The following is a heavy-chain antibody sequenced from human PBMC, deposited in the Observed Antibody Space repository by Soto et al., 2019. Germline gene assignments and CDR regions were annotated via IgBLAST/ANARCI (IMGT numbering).Heavy chain of an antibody. CDR1: GGTFSSYA. CDR3: ARKKRAVATYYYYYGMDV. V-gene: IGHV1-69*05. Sequence: ASVKVSCKASGGTFSSYAISWVRQAPGQGLEWMGGIIPIFGTANYAQKFQGRVTMTRDTSTSTVYMELSSLRSEDTAVYYCARKKRAVATYYYYYGMDVWGQGTTVTVSS. D-gene: IGHD6-19*01. J-gene: IGHJ6*02. CDR2: IIPIFGTA.